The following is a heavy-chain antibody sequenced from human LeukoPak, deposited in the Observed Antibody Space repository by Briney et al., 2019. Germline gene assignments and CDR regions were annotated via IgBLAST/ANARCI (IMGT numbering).Heavy chain of an antibody. V-gene: IGHV3-30*18. J-gene: IGHJ2*01. CDR3: AKGFARSGGYFYL. CDR2: ISYDGSNK. D-gene: IGHD3-10*01. Sequence: PGGSLRLSCVASGFTFSSYGMHWVRQAPRKGLEWVAVISYDGSNKYYADSVKGRFTISRDNSKNTLYLQMNSLRAEDTAVHYCAKGFARSGGYFYLWGRGTLVTVSS. CDR1: GFTFSSYG.